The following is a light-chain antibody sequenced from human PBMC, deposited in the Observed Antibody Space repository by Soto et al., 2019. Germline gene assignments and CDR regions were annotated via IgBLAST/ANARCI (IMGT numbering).Light chain of an antibody. V-gene: IGKV3-20*01. CDR3: QQYVGSGPVT. Sequence: ETVLTQSPGTLSLSPGQRATLPCRASQRVSSSNLAWYQQKPGQAPRLLIYGAYSRATGIPDRFSGSGSGSDFALTISGLEPEDFAVYFCQQYVGSGPVTFGGGTKVEVK. CDR2: GAY. J-gene: IGKJ4*01. CDR1: QRVSSSN.